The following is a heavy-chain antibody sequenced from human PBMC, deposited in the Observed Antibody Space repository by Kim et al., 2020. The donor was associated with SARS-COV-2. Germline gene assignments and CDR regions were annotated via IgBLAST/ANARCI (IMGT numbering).Heavy chain of an antibody. CDR2: ISAYNGNT. CDR1: GYTFTSYG. V-gene: IGHV1-18*01. D-gene: IGHD5-12*01. Sequence: ASVKVSCKASGYTFTSYGISWVRQAPGQGLEWMGWISAYNGNTNYAQKLQGRVTMTTDTSTSTAYMELRSLRSDDTAVYFCARDALSSGYGKYAFDIWGQGTMVTVSS. CDR3: ARDALSSGYGKYAFDI. J-gene: IGHJ3*02.